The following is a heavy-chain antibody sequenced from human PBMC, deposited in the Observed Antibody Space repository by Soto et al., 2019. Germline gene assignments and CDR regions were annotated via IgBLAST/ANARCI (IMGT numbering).Heavy chain of an antibody. V-gene: IGHV1-69*06. CDR1: GGTFSSYA. CDR2: IIPIFGTA. CDR3: ARINGGYDHPHFDY. J-gene: IGHJ4*02. D-gene: IGHD5-12*01. Sequence: SVKVSCKASGGTFSSYAISWVRQAPGQGLEWMGGIIPIFGTANYAQKFQGRVTITADKSTSTAYMELSSLRSEDTAVYYCARINGGYDHPHFDYWGQGTLVTVSS.